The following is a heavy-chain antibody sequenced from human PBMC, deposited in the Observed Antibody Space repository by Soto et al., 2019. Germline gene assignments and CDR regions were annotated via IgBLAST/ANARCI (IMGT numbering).Heavy chain of an antibody. D-gene: IGHD3-9*01. V-gene: IGHV4-59*12. Sequence: SETLSLTCTVSGGSISSYYWSWIRQPPGKGLEWIGFIFYSGSTYYNPSLKSRVTISVDTSKNQFSLKLSSVTAADTAVYYCARANDILTGYYYNWFDPWGQGTLVTVSS. CDR1: GGSISSYY. J-gene: IGHJ5*02. CDR3: ARANDILTGYYYNWFDP. CDR2: IFYSGST.